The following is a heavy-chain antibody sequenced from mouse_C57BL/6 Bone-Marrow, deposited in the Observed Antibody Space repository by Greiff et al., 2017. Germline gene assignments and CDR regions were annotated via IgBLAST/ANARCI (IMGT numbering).Heavy chain of an antibody. J-gene: IGHJ1*03. Sequence: QVQLKESGAELARPGASVKLSCKASGYTFTSYGISWVKQRTGQGLEWIGEIYPRSGNTYYNEKFKGKATLTADKSSSTAYMELRSLTSEDSAVYFCAIWGLTTVVYWYFDVWGTGTTVTVSS. CDR1: GYTFTSYG. CDR3: AIWGLTTVVYWYFDV. CDR2: IYPRSGNT. V-gene: IGHV1-81*01. D-gene: IGHD1-1*01.